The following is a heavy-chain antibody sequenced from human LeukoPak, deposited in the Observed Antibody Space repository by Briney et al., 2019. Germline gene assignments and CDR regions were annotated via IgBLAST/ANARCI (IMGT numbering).Heavy chain of an antibody. CDR1: GFTFSGHW. Sequence: GGSLRLSCAGSGFTFSGHWMSWVRQAPGKGLEWVANIKQGGSERYYVDSVKGRFIISRDNAKNSLYLQMNSLRAEDTAVYYCVREARESGGFDYWGQGTLVTVSS. CDR3: VREARESGGFDY. V-gene: IGHV3-7*01. J-gene: IGHJ4*02. D-gene: IGHD5-24*01. CDR2: IKQGGSER.